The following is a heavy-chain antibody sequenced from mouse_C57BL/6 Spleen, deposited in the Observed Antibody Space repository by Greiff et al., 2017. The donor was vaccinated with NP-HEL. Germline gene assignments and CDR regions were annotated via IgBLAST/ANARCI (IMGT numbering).Heavy chain of an antibody. V-gene: IGHV2-3*01. D-gene: IGHD2-1*01. CDR1: GFSLTSYG. J-gene: IGHJ3*01. CDR3: AKPRGNYWFAY. CDR2: IWGDGST. Sequence: VQGVESGPGLVAPSQSLSITCTVSGFSLTSYGVSWVRQPPGKGLEWLGVIWGDGSTNYHSALISRLSISKDNSKSQVFLKLNSLQTDDTATYYCAKPRGNYWFAYWGQGTLVTVSA.